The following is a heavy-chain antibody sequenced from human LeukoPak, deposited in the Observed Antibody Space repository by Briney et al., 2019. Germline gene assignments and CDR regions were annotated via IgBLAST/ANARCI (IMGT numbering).Heavy chain of an antibody. V-gene: IGHV3-23*01. Sequence: GGSLRLSCAASGFTFSSYAMSWVRQAPGKGLEWVSAISGSGGSTYYADSVKGRFTISRDNSKNTLYLQMNSLRAEDTAVYYCAKHTHPLWWSEVPFDYWGQGTLVTVSS. CDR3: AKHTHPLWWSEVPFDY. J-gene: IGHJ4*02. D-gene: IGHD2-21*01. CDR1: GFTFSSYA. CDR2: ISGSGGST.